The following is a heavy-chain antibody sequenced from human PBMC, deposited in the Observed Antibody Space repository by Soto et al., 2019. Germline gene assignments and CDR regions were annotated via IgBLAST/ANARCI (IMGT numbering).Heavy chain of an antibody. J-gene: IGHJ4*02. Sequence: GESLKISCKGSGYSFTSYCISCVRQLPSKGLEWKGLLDPTDSYTNYSPSCQGHVTISADKSISTAYLQWGSLKASDTAMDYCARHYYDSSGTDYWGQGTMVTVSS. V-gene: IGHV5-10-1*01. CDR2: LDPTDSYT. CDR3: ARHYYDSSGTDY. D-gene: IGHD3-22*01. CDR1: GYSFTSYC.